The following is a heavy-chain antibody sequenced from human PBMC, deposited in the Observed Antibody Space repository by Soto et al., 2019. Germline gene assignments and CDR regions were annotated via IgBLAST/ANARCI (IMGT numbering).Heavy chain of an antibody. J-gene: IGHJ5*02. CDR1: GASISCFY. D-gene: IGHD1-1*01. Sequence: SETLSLTCTVSGASISCFYWSWIRKSAGKGLEWIGRIYATGTTDYNPSLKSRVMMSVDTSKKQFSLKLRSVTAEDTAVYYCVRDGTKTLRDWFDLCGQGISVTVSS. CDR3: VRDGTKTLRDWFDL. CDR2: IYATGTT. V-gene: IGHV4-4*07.